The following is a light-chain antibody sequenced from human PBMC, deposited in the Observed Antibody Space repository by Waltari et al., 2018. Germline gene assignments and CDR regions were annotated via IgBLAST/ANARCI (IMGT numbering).Light chain of an antibody. CDR2: EVS. V-gene: IGKV2D-29*01. J-gene: IGKJ2*01. CDR3: VQTLDLPYT. CDR1: QSLLHSDGRTS. Sequence: DIVITQTPLSLSVTPGQPASLSCKSSQSLLHSDGRTSLFWYLQKPGQPPQLLIYEVSKRFSGVPERFSGSGSGTDFTLKVSRVEAEDVGLYYCVQTLDLPYTFGQGTKLEI.